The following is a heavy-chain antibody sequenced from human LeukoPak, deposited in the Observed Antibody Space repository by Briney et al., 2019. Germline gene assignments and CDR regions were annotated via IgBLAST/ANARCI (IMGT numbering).Heavy chain of an antibody. CDR1: GGPFSSYA. D-gene: IGHD4-11*01. Sequence: SVKVSCKASGGPFSSYAISWVRQPPGPGLEWMGGIIPIFGTANYAQKFQGRVTITAGESTSTAYMELSSLRSEDTAVYYCARDAGYYSNYGVFDYWGQGTLVTVPS. CDR2: IIPIFGTA. CDR3: ARDAGYYSNYGVFDY. J-gene: IGHJ4*02. V-gene: IGHV1-69*01.